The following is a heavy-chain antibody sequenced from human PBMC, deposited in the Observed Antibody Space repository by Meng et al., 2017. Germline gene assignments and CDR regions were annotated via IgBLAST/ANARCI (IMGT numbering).Heavy chain of an antibody. J-gene: IGHJ4*02. CDR1: EFTFSISA. CDR3: AKLGSDY. Sequence: EVHLVWSGGGLEQPGGSLRLSCATSEFTFSISAMSWVRQAPGKGLEWVSGISGNGGSTFYADSVKGRFTISRDNSKNTLYLQMNSLRVEDTALYYCAKLGSDYWGQGTLVTVSS. V-gene: IGHV3-23*04. D-gene: IGHD7-27*01. CDR2: ISGNGGST.